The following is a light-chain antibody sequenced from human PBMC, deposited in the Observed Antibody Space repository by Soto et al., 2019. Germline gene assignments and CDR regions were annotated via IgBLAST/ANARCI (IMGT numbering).Light chain of an antibody. CDR3: QQLNSYPPL. Sequence: IQLTQSPSSLSASVGDRVTITCRASQGISSYLACYQQKPGKAPKLLIYAASTLQSGVPSRFSGSGSGTDFTLTISSVQPEDFATFFCQQLNSYPPLFGQGTRLEIK. CDR2: AAS. CDR1: QGISSY. J-gene: IGKJ5*01. V-gene: IGKV1-9*01.